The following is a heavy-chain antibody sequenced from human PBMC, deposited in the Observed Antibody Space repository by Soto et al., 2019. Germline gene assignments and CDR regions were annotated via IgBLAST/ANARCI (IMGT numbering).Heavy chain of an antibody. CDR1: GFTFYDYA. J-gene: IGHJ4*02. CDR3: VALEEQWLLKGVVQDY. Sequence: GGSLRLSCAASGFTFYDYAMHWVRQAPGKGLEWVSGISWNSGSIGYADSVKGRFTISRDNAKNSLYLQMNSLRAEDTALYYCVALEEQWLLKGVVQDYWGQGTLVTVSS. V-gene: IGHV3-9*01. D-gene: IGHD6-19*01. CDR2: ISWNSGSI.